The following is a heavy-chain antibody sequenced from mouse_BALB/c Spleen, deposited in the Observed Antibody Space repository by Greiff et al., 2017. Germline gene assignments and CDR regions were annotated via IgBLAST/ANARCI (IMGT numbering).Heavy chain of an antibody. Sequence: QVQLQQSGPGLVAPSQSLSITCTVSGFSLTGYGVNWVRQPPGKGLEWLGMIWGDGSTDYNSALKSRLIISKDNSKSQVFLKMNSLQTDDTARYYCARDEYYYGSTYYYPMDYWGQGTSVTVSS. J-gene: IGHJ4*01. CDR1: GFSLTGYG. V-gene: IGHV2-6-7*01. CDR3: ARDEYYYGSTYYYPMDY. D-gene: IGHD1-1*01. CDR2: IWGDGST.